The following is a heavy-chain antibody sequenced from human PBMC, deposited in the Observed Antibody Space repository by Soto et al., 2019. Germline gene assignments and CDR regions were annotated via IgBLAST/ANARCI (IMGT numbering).Heavy chain of an antibody. CDR3: SRDQGYCSSTSCKNLDY. CDR1: GGTFSSYT. Sequence: QVQLVQSGAEVKKPGSSVKVSCKASGGTFSSYTISWVRQAPGQGLEWMGRIIPILGIANYAQKFQGRVTITADKSTSTACMELSSLRSEDTAVYYCSRDQGYCSSTSCKNLDYWGQGTLVTVSS. CDR2: IIPILGIA. D-gene: IGHD2-2*01. V-gene: IGHV1-69*08. J-gene: IGHJ4*02.